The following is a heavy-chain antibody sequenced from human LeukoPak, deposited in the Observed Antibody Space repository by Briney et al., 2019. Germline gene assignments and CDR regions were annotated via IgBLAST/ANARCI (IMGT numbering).Heavy chain of an antibody. CDR1: GGSISSYY. V-gene: IGHV4-59*01. J-gene: IGHJ5*02. CDR3: ARSYYDSSGRFDP. CDR2: IYYSGST. Sequence: PSETLSLTCTVSGGSISSYYWSWIRQPPGKGLEWIGYIYYSGSTNYNASLKSRVTISVDTSKNQFSLKLSSVTAADTAVYYCARSYYDSSGRFDPWGQGTLVTV. D-gene: IGHD3-22*01.